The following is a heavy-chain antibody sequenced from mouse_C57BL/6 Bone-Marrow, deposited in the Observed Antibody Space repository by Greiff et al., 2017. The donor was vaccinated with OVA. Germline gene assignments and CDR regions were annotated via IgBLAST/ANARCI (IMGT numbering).Heavy chain of an antibody. J-gene: IGHJ1*03. Sequence: VQLQQSGPELVKPGASVKLSCKASGYTFTSYDINWVKQRPGQGLEWIGWIYPRDGSTKYNEKFKGKATLTVDTSSSTAYMELHSLTSEDSAVYFCAREENYYGSSYHWYFDVWGTGTTVTVSS. CDR1: GYTFTSYD. CDR2: IYPRDGST. D-gene: IGHD1-1*01. V-gene: IGHV1-85*01. CDR3: AREENYYGSSYHWYFDV.